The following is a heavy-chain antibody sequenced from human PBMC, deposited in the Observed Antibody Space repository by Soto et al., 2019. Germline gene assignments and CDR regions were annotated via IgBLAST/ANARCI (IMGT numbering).Heavy chain of an antibody. CDR3: AKEGTGYSSSWYRWFDP. J-gene: IGHJ5*02. Sequence: QVQLVESGGGVVQPGRSLRLSCAASGFTFSSYGMHWVRQAPGKGLEWVAVISYDGSNKYYADSVKGRFTISRDNSKNTLYLQMNSLRGEDTGVYYCAKEGTGYSSSWYRWFDPWGQGTLVTVSS. CDR2: ISYDGSNK. CDR1: GFTFSSYG. D-gene: IGHD6-13*01. V-gene: IGHV3-30*18.